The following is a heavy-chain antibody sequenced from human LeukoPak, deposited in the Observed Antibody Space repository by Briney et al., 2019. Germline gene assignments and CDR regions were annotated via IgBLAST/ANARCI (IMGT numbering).Heavy chain of an antibody. V-gene: IGHV3-23*01. Sequence: GGSLRLSCAASGFTFSNYAVSWVRQAPGKGLEWVSAISGSSTTTHYADSVKGRFTISRDNSKNTLFLQMSSLRAEDTAVYYCAKEGLYGFDYWGQGTLVTVSP. CDR1: GFTFSNYA. CDR2: ISGSSTTT. D-gene: IGHD2/OR15-2a*01. CDR3: AKEGLYGFDY. J-gene: IGHJ4*02.